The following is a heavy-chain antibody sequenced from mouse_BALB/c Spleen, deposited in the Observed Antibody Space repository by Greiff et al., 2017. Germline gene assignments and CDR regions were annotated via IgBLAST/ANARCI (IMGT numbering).Heavy chain of an antibody. CDR2: INPYNDGT. D-gene: IGHD1-2*01. CDR3: ARSTATEDYYFDY. Sequence: VQLKQSGPELVKPGASVKMSCKASGYTFTSYVMHWVKQKPGQGLEWIGYINPYNDGTKYNEKFKGKATLTSDKSSSTAYMELSSLTSEDSAVYYCARSTATEDYYFDYWGQGTTLTVSS. CDR1: GYTFTSYV. J-gene: IGHJ2*01. V-gene: IGHV1-14*01.